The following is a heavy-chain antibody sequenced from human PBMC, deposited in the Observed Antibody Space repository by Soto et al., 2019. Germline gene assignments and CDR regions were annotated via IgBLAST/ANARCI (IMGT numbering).Heavy chain of an antibody. J-gene: IGHJ4*02. Sequence: SLKVSCKASGGTFSSYAISWVRQAPGQGLEWMGGIIPIFGTANYAQKFQGRVTITADESTSTAYMELSSLRSEDTAVYYCARDVEYSSSGRFDYWGQGTLVTVSS. CDR2: IIPIFGTA. CDR1: GGTFSSYA. CDR3: ARDVEYSSSGRFDY. V-gene: IGHV1-69*13. D-gene: IGHD6-6*01.